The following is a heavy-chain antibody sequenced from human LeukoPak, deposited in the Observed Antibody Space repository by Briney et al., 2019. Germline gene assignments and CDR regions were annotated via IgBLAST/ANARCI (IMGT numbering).Heavy chain of an antibody. CDR2: INHSGST. CDR1: GGSFSGYY. V-gene: IGHV4-34*01. Sequence: SETLSLTCAVYGGSFSGYYWSWIRQPPGKGLEWIGEINHSGSTNYNPSLKSRVTISVDTSKNQFSLKLSSVTAADTAVYYCARDGSGDREGTERLDYWGQGTLVTVSS. D-gene: IGHD1-1*01. CDR3: ARDGSGDREGTERLDY. J-gene: IGHJ4*02.